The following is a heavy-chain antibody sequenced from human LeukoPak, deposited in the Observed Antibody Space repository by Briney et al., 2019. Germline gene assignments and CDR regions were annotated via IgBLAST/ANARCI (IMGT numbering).Heavy chain of an antibody. D-gene: IGHD5-12*01. V-gene: IGHV1-18*01. CDR2: ISAYNGNT. CDR1: GYTFTSYG. Sequence: ASVKVSCKASGYTFTSYGISWVRQAPGQGLEWMGWISAYNGNTNYAQKLQGRVTMTTDTSTSTAYMELSSLRSDDTAVYYCARVGGYDYHYYYYGMDVWGQGTTVTVSS. CDR3: ARVGGYDYHYYYYGMDV. J-gene: IGHJ6*02.